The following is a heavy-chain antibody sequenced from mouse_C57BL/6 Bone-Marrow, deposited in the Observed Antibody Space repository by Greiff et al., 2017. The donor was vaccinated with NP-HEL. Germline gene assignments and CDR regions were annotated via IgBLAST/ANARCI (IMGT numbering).Heavy chain of an antibody. V-gene: IGHV1-80*01. J-gene: IGHJ3*01. CDR3: ARGAY. CDR1: GYEFSNYW. CDR2: IYPGDGDT. Sequence: VKVVESGAELVKPGASVKISCKASGYEFSNYWMNWVKQRPGKGLEWIGQIYPGDGDTNYNGNFKDKATLTADTSSSTAYMQLSRLTAEDSAVYFCARGAYWGQGTLVTVSA.